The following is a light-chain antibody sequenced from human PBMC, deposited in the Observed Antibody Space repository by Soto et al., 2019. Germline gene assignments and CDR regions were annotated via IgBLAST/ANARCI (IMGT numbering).Light chain of an antibody. Sequence: SVLTQPASVSGSPGQSITISCTGTSSDVGGYNYVSWYQQQAGKAPKLIIHEVSNRPSWVSNRFSGSKSGNTASLTISGLQAEDEADYYCDSYTRSRAYVLGSGTKVTVL. CDR3: DSYTRSRAYV. V-gene: IGLV2-14*01. CDR2: EVS. CDR1: SSDVGGYNY. J-gene: IGLJ1*01.